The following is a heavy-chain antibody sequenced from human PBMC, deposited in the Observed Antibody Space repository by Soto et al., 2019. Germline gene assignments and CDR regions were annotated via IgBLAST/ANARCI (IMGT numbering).Heavy chain of an antibody. J-gene: IGHJ6*02. Sequence: EVQLVGSGGGLVKPGGSLRLSCAASGFTFRTFSMNWVRQAPGKGLEWVSSISSSSTYIYYADSVKGRFTISRDNAKNSLYLQMNSLRAEDTAVYYCARWNDDDYFDYYGMDVWGQGTTVTVSS. D-gene: IGHD1-1*01. CDR3: ARWNDDDYFDYYGMDV. CDR1: GFTFRTFS. CDR2: ISSSSTYI. V-gene: IGHV3-21*02.